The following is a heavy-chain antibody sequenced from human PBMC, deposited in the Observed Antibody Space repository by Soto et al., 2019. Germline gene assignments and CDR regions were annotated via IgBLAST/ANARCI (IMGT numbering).Heavy chain of an antibody. CDR1: GYTFTNDG. CDR3: ARDRKTPGHHFYYMDV. V-gene: IGHV1-18*01. CDR2: INPDNGDT. J-gene: IGHJ6*03. Sequence: QVQLVQSGAELKKPAASVRVACKASGYTFTNDGISWVRQAPGQAPEWVAWINPDNGDTNYAKKVQCRLTLTTDTSTSTAYMELRSLRSDDTAVYYSARDRKTPGHHFYYMDVWGKGTLVTVSS.